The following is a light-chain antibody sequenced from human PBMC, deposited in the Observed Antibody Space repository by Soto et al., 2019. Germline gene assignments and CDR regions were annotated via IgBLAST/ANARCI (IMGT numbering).Light chain of an antibody. CDR2: GAS. CDR3: QQYGSSPRT. J-gene: IGKJ1*01. CDR1: QSVSNSY. Sequence: EDVLTQSPGTLSLSPGERATLSCRASQSVSNSYLAWYQQKPGQAPSLLMYGASSRATGIPDRFSGSGSGTDFTLTISRLEPEDFAMYYCQQYGSSPRTFGQGTKVEIK. V-gene: IGKV3-20*01.